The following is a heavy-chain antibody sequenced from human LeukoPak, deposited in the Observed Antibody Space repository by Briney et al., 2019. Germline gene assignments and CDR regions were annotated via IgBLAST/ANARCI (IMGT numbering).Heavy chain of an antibody. V-gene: IGHV3-48*03. D-gene: IGHD2-2*01. Sequence: PGGSLRLSCVASGFTFSSYEMIWIRQAPGKGLEWVSYISCSGSTTYYADSVRGRFTTSRDNAENSLYLQMNNLRAEDTAIYYCAREREDCSSSSCYEEFDCWGQGTLVTVSS. CDR3: AREREDCSSSSCYEEFDC. J-gene: IGHJ4*02. CDR2: ISCSGSTT. CDR1: GFTFSSYE.